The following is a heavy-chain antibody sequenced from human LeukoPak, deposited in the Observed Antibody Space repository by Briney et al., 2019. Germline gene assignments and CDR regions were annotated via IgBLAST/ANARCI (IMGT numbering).Heavy chain of an antibody. J-gene: IGHJ6*03. D-gene: IGHD3-3*01. CDR2: ISYDGSNK. V-gene: IGHV3-30-3*01. CDR1: GFTFSSYA. Sequence: PGGSLRLSCAASGFTFSSYAMHWVRQAPGKGLEWVAVISYDGSNKYYADSVKGRFTISRDNSKNTLYLQMNSLRAEDTAVYYCARDPAVRFSYYYYMDVWGKGTTVTVSS. CDR3: ARDPAVRFSYYYYMDV.